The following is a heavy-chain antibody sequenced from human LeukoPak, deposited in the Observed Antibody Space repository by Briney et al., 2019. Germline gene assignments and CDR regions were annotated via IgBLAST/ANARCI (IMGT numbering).Heavy chain of an antibody. CDR1: GFTFHDYG. D-gene: IGHD6-13*01. CDR3: ARDLNVAAAGTFDY. Sequence: GGSLRLSCAPSGFTFHDYGMSCLPHAPGKAVEGLTGLSWTGGRTGYADSVKARFTISRDNAKNSLYLQMNSLRAEDTDLYYCARDLNVAAAGTFDYWGQGTLVTVSS. V-gene: IGHV3-20*04. CDR2: LSWTGGRT. J-gene: IGHJ4*02.